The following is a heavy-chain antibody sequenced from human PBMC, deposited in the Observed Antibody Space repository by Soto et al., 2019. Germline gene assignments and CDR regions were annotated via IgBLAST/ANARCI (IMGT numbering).Heavy chain of an antibody. CDR1: GGSFSGYY. J-gene: IGHJ6*03. Sequence: SETLSLTCAVYGGSFSGYYWTWIRQPPGKGLEWIGEINHSGSTNYKPPLKSRVTISVDTSKNQFSLKLSSVTAADMAVYYCARRDSSSGWPGEHYYYMDVWGKGTTVTVSS. CDR2: INHSGST. V-gene: IGHV4-34*01. D-gene: IGHD6-19*01. CDR3: ARRDSSSGWPGEHYYYMDV.